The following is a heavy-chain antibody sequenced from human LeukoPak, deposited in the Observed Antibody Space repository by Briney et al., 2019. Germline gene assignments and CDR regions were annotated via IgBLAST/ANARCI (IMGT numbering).Heavy chain of an antibody. CDR2: ISAYNGNT. J-gene: IGHJ5*02. D-gene: IGHD3-10*01. CDR3: ARVYYGSGSYWRWFDP. V-gene: IGHV1-18*01. Sequence: GASVRVSYKASGYTFTIYGISWVRQAPGQGLEWMGWISAYNGNTNYAQKLQGRVTMTTDPSTSTAYMELRSLRSDDTAVYYCARVYYGSGSYWRWFDPWGQGTLVTVSS. CDR1: GYTFTIYG.